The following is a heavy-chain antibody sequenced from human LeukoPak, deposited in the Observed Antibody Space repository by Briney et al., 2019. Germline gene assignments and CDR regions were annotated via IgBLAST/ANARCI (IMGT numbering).Heavy chain of an antibody. CDR1: GGTFSSYA. CDR3: ARDLEQQLDFDY. J-gene: IGHJ4*02. CDR2: IIPILGIA. V-gene: IGHV1-69*04. D-gene: IGHD6-13*01. Sequence: ASVKVSCKASGGTFSSYAISWVRQAPGQGLEWMGRIIPILGIANYAQKFQGRVTITADKSTSTAYMELSRPRSDDTAVYYCARDLEQQLDFDYWGQGTLVTVSS.